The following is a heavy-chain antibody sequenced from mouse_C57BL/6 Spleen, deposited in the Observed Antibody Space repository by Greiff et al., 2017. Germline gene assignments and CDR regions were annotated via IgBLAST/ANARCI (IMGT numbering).Heavy chain of an antibody. CDR1: GYTFTSYW. Sequence: VQLQQPGAELVKPGASVKLSCKASGYTFTSYWMQWVKQRPGQGLEWIGEIDPSDSYTNYNQKFKGKATLTVDTSSSTAYMQLSSLTSEDSAVYYCARRVTGPDYWGQGTTLTVSS. D-gene: IGHD2-1*01. V-gene: IGHV1-50*01. CDR3: ARRVTGPDY. J-gene: IGHJ2*01. CDR2: IDPSDSYT.